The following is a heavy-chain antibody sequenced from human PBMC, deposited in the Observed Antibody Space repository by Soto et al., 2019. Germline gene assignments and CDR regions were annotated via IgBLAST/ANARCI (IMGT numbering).Heavy chain of an antibody. CDR1: GGSISSGGYY. D-gene: IGHD4-17*01. Sequence: SETLSLTYTVSGGSISSGGYYWSWIRQHPGKGLEWIGYIYYSGSTYYNPSLKSRVTISVDTSKNQFSLKLSSVTAADTAVYYCARVAREGGYTVTTLSCYYYGMDVWGQGTTVTVSS. CDR3: ARVAREGGYTVTTLSCYYYGMDV. CDR2: IYYSGST. J-gene: IGHJ6*02. V-gene: IGHV4-31*03.